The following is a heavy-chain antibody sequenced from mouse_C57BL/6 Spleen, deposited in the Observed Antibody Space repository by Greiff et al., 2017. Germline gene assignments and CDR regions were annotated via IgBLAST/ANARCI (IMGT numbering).Heavy chain of an antibody. Sequence: EVKLMESGGGLVKPGGSLKLSCAASGFTFSSYTMSWVRQTPEKRLEWVATISGGGGNTYYPDSVKGRFTISRDNAKNTLYLQMSSLRSEDTALYYCARHVRGLFDYGGQGTTRTVSS. D-gene: IGHD3-3*01. CDR2: ISGGGGNT. J-gene: IGHJ2*01. CDR3: ARHVRGLFDY. CDR1: GFTFSSYT. V-gene: IGHV5-9*01.